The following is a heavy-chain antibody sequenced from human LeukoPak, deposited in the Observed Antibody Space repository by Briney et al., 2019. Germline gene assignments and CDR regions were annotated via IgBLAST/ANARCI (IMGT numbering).Heavy chain of an antibody. J-gene: IGHJ4*02. D-gene: IGHD2-21*02. CDR3: AREAYCGGDCYSGFDY. CDR2: IYYSGST. V-gene: IGHV4-39*07. CDR1: GGSISSSSYY. Sequence: SETLSLTCTVSGGSISSSSYYWGWIRQPPGKGLERIGSIYYSGSTYYNPSLKSRVTISVDTSKNQFSLKLSSVTAADTAVYYCAREAYCGGDCYSGFDYWGQGTLVTVSS.